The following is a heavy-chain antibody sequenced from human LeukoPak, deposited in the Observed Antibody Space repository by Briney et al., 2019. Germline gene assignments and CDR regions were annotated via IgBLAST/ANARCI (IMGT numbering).Heavy chain of an antibody. V-gene: IGHV3-30-3*01. CDR2: ISYDGSNK. Sequence: GRSLRLSCAASGFTFSSYAMHWVRQAPGKGLEWVAVISYDGSNKYYADSVKGRFTISRDNAKNSLYLQMNSLRAEDTAVYYCARGRYDILTGYYVYWGQGTLVTVSS. D-gene: IGHD3-9*01. J-gene: IGHJ4*02. CDR3: ARGRYDILTGYYVY. CDR1: GFTFSSYA.